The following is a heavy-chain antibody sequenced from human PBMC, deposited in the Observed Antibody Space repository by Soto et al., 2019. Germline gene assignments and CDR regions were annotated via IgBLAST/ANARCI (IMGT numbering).Heavy chain of an antibody. CDR2: IIPIFGTA. V-gene: IGHV1-69*13. D-gene: IGHD6-19*01. CDR3: ARAYSSGLWDY. J-gene: IGHJ4*02. Sequence: VASVKVSCKASGGTFSSYAISWVRQAPGQGLEWMGGIIPIFGTANYAQKFQGRVTITADESTSTAYMELSSLRSEDTAVYYCARAYSSGLWDYWGQGTLVTVSS. CDR1: GGTFSSYA.